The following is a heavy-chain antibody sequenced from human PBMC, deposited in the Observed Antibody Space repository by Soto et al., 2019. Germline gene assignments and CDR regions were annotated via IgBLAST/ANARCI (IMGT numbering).Heavy chain of an antibody. CDR1: GGSFSGYY. J-gene: IGHJ6*02. V-gene: IGHV4-34*01. CDR3: ARGPGYSSSSSYYYYYYGMDV. CDR2: INHSGST. Sequence: PSETLSLTCAVYGGSFSGYYWSWIRQPPGKGLEWIGEINHSGSTNYNPSLKSRVTISVDTSKNQFSLKLSSVTAADTAVYYCARGPGYSSSSSYYYYYYGMDVWGQGTTVTVSS. D-gene: IGHD6-6*01.